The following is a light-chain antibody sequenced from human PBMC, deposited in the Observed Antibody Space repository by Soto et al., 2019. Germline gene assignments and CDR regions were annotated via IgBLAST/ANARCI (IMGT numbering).Light chain of an antibody. CDR2: GAS. CDR1: QSVSSSY. CDR3: HQYGSSPYT. V-gene: IGKV3-20*01. J-gene: IGKJ2*01. Sequence: EIVLTQSPGTLSLSPGERATLSCRASQSVSSSYLAWYQQKPGQAPRLLIYGASSRATGIPDRFSGSGSGTKFTPNISRLEPEDFAVYYCHQYGSSPYTFGQGTKLEIK.